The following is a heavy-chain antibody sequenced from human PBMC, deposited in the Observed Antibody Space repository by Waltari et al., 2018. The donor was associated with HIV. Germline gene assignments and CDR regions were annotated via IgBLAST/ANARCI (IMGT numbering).Heavy chain of an antibody. CDR2: IRYDGSNK. CDR1: GFTFSSYG. V-gene: IGHV3-30*02. CDR3: AKASGSGVAFDI. Sequence: QVQLVESGGGVVQPGGSLRLSCAASGFTFSSYGMHWVRQAPGRGLGWVAFIRYDGSNKYYADSVKGRFTISRDNSKNTLYLQMNSLRAEDTAVYYCAKASGSGVAFDIWGQGTMVTVSS. J-gene: IGHJ3*02. D-gene: IGHD6-19*01.